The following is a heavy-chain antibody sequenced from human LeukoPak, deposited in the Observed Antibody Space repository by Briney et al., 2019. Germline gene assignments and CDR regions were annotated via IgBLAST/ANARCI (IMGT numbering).Heavy chain of an antibody. CDR2: VSYDGYKK. V-gene: IGHV3-30-3*01. J-gene: IGHJ6*03. D-gene: IGHD2-2*01. CDR3: ARGVRGDCRSTSCYVLYYYYYMDV. Sequence: GGSLRLSCAASGFSFSSYIMNWVRQAPGKGLEWVGLVSYDGYKKYYADSVRGRFTISRDFYSDTLYLEMNSLRLEDTAIYYCARGVRGDCRSTSCYVLYYYYYMDVWGEGTSVTVSS. CDR1: GFSFSSYI.